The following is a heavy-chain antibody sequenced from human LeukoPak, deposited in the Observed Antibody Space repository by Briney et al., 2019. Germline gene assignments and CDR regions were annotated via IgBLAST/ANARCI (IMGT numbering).Heavy chain of an antibody. CDR1: GFTFSDYH. Sequence: GGSLRLSCAASGFTFSDYHMRWIRQAPGKGLEWVSYITSGGDTVYYADSVKGRFTISKDNARNSLYLQMSSLRAEDTAIYSCARVSRYYGSRTYYSSSEYWGQGTLVTVSS. CDR2: ITSGGDTV. V-gene: IGHV3-11*01. J-gene: IGHJ4*02. CDR3: ARVSRYYGSRTYYSSSEY. D-gene: IGHD3-10*01.